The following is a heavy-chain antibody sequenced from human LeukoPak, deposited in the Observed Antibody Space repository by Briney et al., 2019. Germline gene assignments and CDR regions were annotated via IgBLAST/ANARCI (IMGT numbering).Heavy chain of an antibody. J-gene: IGHJ4*02. D-gene: IGHD6-19*01. CDR2: IYYSGST. V-gene: IGHV4-59*12. CDR3: ARVQGYSSGIRNDY. CDR1: GGSISSYY. Sequence: PSETLSLTCTVSGGSISSYYWSWIRQPPGKGLEWIGYIYYSGSTNYNPSLKSRVTISVDTSKNQFSLKLSSVTAADTAVYYCARVQGYSSGIRNDYWGQGTLVTVSS.